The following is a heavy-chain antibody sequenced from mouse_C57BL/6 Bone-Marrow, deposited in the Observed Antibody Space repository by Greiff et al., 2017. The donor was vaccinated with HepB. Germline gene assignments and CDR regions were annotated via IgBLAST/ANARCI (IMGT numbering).Heavy chain of an antibody. Sequence: VQLQQPGAELVRPGSSVKLSCKASGYTFTSYWMDWIGNIHPSDSETHYNQKFKDKATLTVDKSSSTAYMTLSSLTSEDSAVYYCAREGTGRSYFDYWGQGTTLTVSS. CDR1: GYTFTSYW. D-gene: IGHD1-1*01. V-gene: IGHV1-61*01. CDR2: IHPSDSET. CDR3: AREGTGRSYFDY. J-gene: IGHJ2*01.